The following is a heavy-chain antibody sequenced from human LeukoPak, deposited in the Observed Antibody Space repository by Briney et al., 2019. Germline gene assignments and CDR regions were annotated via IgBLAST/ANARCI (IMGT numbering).Heavy chain of an antibody. CDR1: GGTFSSYA. J-gene: IGHJ6*02. V-gene: IGHV1-69*13. CDR2: IIPIFGTA. D-gene: IGHD3-10*01. Sequence: GASVKVSCRASGGTFSSYAISWVRQAPGQGLEWMGGIIPIFGTANYAQRFQGRVTITADESTSTAYMELSSLRSEDTAVYYCARGGDYYGSGSRDYYYYGMDVWGQGTTVTVSS. CDR3: ARGGDYYGSGSRDYYYYGMDV.